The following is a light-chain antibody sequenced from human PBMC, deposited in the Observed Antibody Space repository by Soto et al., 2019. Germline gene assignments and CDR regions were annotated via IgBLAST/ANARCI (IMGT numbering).Light chain of an antibody. Sequence: DIQMTQSPSSLSASVGDRVTITCRASQNIRNYLVWYQQKPGKAPNLLIYAASNLQTGVPSRFSGSGSGTDFTLTISSLEPDEFATYFCQQSYSMHLTFGQGTRVDIK. CDR3: QQSYSMHLT. CDR1: QNIRNY. CDR2: AAS. V-gene: IGKV1-39*01. J-gene: IGKJ1*01.